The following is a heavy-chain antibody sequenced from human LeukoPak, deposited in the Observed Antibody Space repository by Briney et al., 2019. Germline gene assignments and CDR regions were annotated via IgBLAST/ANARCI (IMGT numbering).Heavy chain of an antibody. V-gene: IGHV3-23*01. CDR1: GFTVSSNY. D-gene: IGHD2-2*01. CDR3: AKDQRGYCSSTSCRAEYFQH. J-gene: IGHJ1*01. Sequence: GGSLRLSCAASGFTVSSNYMSWVRQAPGKGLEWVSGISGSGGSTYYADSVKGRFTISRDNSKNTLYLQMNSLRAEDTAVYYCAKDQRGYCSSTSCRAEYFQHWGQGTLVTVSS. CDR2: ISGSGGST.